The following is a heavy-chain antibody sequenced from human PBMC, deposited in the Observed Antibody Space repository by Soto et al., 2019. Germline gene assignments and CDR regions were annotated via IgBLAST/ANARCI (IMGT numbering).Heavy chain of an antibody. CDR1: GFTFGDYA. J-gene: IGHJ6*02. CDR2: IRSKDYGGTT. CDR3: TRDRYYYXSRGYYYQHYCYYGMDV. Sequence: GSLRLSCTASGFTFGDYAMSWFRQAPGKGLEWVGFIRSKDYGGTTEYAASVKGRFTISRDDSKSNGYLQMNSLKTEDTAVYYCTRDRYYYXSRGYYYQHYCYYGMDVWGQGTTVTVSS. D-gene: IGHD3-22*01. V-gene: IGHV3-49*03.